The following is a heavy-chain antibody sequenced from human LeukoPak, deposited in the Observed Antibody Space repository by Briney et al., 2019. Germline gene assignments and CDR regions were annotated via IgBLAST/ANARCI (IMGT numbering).Heavy chain of an antibody. Sequence: GGSLRRSCEASGFTSSSYSMNWVRQAPRKGLEWVSSISSSSSYIHYADSVKGRFTISRDNAKNSLYVQMNSLRAEDTALYYCARAPLHVVMYHYFDYWGQGTLVTVSS. CDR1: GFTSSSYS. V-gene: IGHV3-21*01. CDR3: ARAPLHVVMYHYFDY. CDR2: ISSSSSYI. D-gene: IGHD3-16*01. J-gene: IGHJ4*02.